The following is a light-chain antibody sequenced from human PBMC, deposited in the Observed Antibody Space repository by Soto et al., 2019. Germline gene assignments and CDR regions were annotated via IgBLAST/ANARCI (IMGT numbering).Light chain of an antibody. CDR1: SSNIGAVYD. V-gene: IGLV1-40*01. CDR2: GNS. Sequence: QSVLTQPPSVSGAPGQRVTISCTGSSSNIGAVYDVHWYQQLPGTAPKLLIYGNSNRPSGVPDRFSGSKSGTSASLAITGLQAEDEADYYCQSYDSSLSVYVFGTGTKLTVL. J-gene: IGLJ1*01. CDR3: QSYDSSLSVYV.